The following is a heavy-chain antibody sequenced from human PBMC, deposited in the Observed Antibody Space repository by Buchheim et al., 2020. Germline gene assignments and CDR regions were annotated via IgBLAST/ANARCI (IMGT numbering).Heavy chain of an antibody. CDR3: ARNNWNQYYFDY. CDR2: ISSGVSTR. Sequence: EVQLVESGGGLVQPGGSLRLSCAASGFTFSSYEMNWVRQAPGKGLEWVSYISSGVSTRYYADSVKGRITISRDNAKNSLYLQMSSLRAEDTAVYFCARNNWNQYYFDYWGQGTL. J-gene: IGHJ4*02. V-gene: IGHV3-48*03. D-gene: IGHD1-20*01. CDR1: GFTFSSYE.